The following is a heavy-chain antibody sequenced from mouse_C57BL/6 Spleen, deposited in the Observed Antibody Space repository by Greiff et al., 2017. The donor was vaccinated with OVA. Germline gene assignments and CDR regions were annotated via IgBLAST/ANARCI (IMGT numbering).Heavy chain of an antibody. CDR3: TRVDDGYSWYFDV. V-gene: IGHV5-9-1*02. CDR2: ISSGGDYI. J-gene: IGHJ1*03. CDR1: GFTFSSYA. Sequence: EVMLVESGEGLVKPGGSLKLSCAASGFTFSSYAMSWVRQTPEKRLEWVAYISSGGDYIYYADTVKGRFTISRDNARNTLYLQMSSLKSEDTAMYYCTRVDDGYSWYFDVWGTGTTVTVSS. D-gene: IGHD2-3*01.